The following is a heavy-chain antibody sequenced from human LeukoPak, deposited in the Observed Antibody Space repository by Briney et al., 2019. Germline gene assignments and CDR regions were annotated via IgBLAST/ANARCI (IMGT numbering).Heavy chain of an antibody. CDR1: GFTFNHYG. V-gene: IGHV1-18*01. Sequence: ASVKVSCKASGFTFNHYGISWLRQAPGQGLEWMGWISAYSGDTKYTQMVQGRLTMTTDTSTSTAYMELRSLTSDDTAVYYCARDFSNTSGFKVVVDYWGQRTLVTVSS. J-gene: IGHJ4*02. D-gene: IGHD3-22*01. CDR2: ISAYSGDT. CDR3: ARDFSNTSGFKVVVDY.